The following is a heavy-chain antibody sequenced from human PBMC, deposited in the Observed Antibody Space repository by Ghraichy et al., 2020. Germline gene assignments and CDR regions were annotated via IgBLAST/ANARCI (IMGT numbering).Heavy chain of an antibody. Sequence: GESLNISFPVSGYIFPFFWIGFLRQMPGKGLEWMGIIYPGDSDTRYCPSFQGQVTISADKSISTAYLQWSSLKASDTAMYYCVTGYSSGLYYYGMDVWGQGTTVTVSS. CDR1: GYIFPFFW. CDR2: IYPGDSDT. V-gene: IGHV5-51*01. CDR3: VTGYSSGLYYYGMDV. J-gene: IGHJ6*02. D-gene: IGHD6-19*01.